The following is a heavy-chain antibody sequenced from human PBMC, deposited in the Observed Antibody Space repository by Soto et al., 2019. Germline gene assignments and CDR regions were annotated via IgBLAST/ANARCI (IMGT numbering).Heavy chain of an antibody. CDR3: AKDGVDHNSVWDPFDI. CDR2: MGGANGDT. Sequence: EVQMLESGGGLVQPGGSLRLSCAASGFIFSDYAMSWVRQAPGKGLEWVAGMGGANGDTYYTESVRGRFAISRDNSKSTLFLQWSSLRAEDTAVYFCAKDGVDHNSVWDPFDIWCQGTLVTVSS. J-gene: IGHJ3*02. V-gene: IGHV3-23*01. CDR1: GFIFSDYA. D-gene: IGHD2-15*01.